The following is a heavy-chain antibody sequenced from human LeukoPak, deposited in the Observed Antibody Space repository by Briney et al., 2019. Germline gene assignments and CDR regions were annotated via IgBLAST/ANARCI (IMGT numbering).Heavy chain of an antibody. Sequence: KPSATLSLTCTVSGGSISSYYWSWIRQPPGKGLEWIGYIYYSGSTNYNPSLKSRVTISVDTSKNQFSLKLSSVTAADTAVYYCARVDYGDYVSDYWGQGTLVTVSS. CDR1: GGSISSYY. CDR3: ARVDYGDYVSDY. D-gene: IGHD4-17*01. CDR2: IYYSGST. J-gene: IGHJ4*02. V-gene: IGHV4-59*01.